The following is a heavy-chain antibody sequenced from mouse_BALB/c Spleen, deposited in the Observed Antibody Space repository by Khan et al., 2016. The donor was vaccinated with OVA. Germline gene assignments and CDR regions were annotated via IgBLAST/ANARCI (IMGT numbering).Heavy chain of an antibody. CDR3: ARHDYGGFTY. Sequence: QVQLKQSGPDLVRPGASVKMSCKASGYTFTNYWIHWVKQRPGQGLEWTGMIDPSNGETILNKKFNDKATLNVDKSSNTAYMQLSSLTSEDSAVYSCARHDYGGFTYWGQGTLVTVSA. V-gene: IGHV1-74*01. D-gene: IGHD2-4*01. CDR2: IDPSNGET. CDR1: GYTFTNYW. J-gene: IGHJ3*01.